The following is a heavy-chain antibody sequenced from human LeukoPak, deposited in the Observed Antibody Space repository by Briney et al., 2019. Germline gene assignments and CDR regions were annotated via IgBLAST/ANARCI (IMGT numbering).Heavy chain of an antibody. J-gene: IGHJ3*02. V-gene: IGHV3-30-3*01. Sequence: SGGSLRLSCAASGFTFSNYAMHWARQAPGKGLEWVAVISYDGSNKYYADSVRGRFTISRDNSKNTLCLQMNSLRAEDTAVYYCAKDVRAQIYCSSTSCYDAFDIWGQGTMVTVSS. CDR3: AKDVRAQIYCSSTSCYDAFDI. CDR2: ISYDGSNK. CDR1: GFTFSNYA. D-gene: IGHD2-2*01.